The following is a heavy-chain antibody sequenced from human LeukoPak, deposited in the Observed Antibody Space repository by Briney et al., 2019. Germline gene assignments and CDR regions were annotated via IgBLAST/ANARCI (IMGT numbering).Heavy chain of an antibody. CDR1: GGSISSSSYY. CDR2: IYHSGST. CDR3: ARESNYYGSGTGWFDP. V-gene: IGHV4-39*07. Sequence: SETLSLTCTVSGGSISSSSYYWGWIRQPPGKGLEWIGYIYHSGSTYYNPSLKSRVTISVDTSKNQLSLKLSSVTAADTAVYYCARESNYYGSGTGWFDPWGQGTLVTVSS. J-gene: IGHJ5*02. D-gene: IGHD3-10*01.